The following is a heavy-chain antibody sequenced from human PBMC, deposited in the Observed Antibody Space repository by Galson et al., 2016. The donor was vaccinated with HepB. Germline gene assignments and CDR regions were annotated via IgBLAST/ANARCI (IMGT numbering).Heavy chain of an antibody. CDR3: ARGNTCSGGACYLDY. D-gene: IGHD2-15*01. CDR2: IWDDGSNK. J-gene: IGHJ4*02. Sequence: SLRLSCAASGFSFSSYGMHWVRQAPGKGLEWVVVIWDDGSNKYYADSVKGRFTISRDNYKNTLYLQMNSLRAEDTAVYYCARGNTCSGGACYLDYWGQGTLVTVS. V-gene: IGHV3-33*01. CDR1: GFSFSSYG.